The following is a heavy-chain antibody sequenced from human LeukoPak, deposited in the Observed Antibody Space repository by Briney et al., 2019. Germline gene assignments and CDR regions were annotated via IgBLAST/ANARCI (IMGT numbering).Heavy chain of an antibody. J-gene: IGHJ5*02. CDR3: AQLSGGSP. Sequence: GESLNISCKASGYSFTSSWIGWVRQMPGKGLEWVGTIYPSDSDTRYSPSFQGQVTISVDKSINTAYLQWSSLEASDSAMYYCAQLSGGSPWGQGTLVTVSS. CDR2: IYPSDSDT. CDR1: GYSFTSSW. D-gene: IGHD2-15*01. V-gene: IGHV5-51*01.